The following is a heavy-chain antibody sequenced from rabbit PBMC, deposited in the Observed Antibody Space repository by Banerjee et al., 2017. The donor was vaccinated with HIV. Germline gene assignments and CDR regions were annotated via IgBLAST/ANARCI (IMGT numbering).Heavy chain of an antibody. CDR1: GFSFSSSYW. Sequence: QSLEESGGDLVKPGASLTLTCTASGFSFSSSYWICWVRQAPGKGLEWIACIYTGSSGSTYYASWAKGRFTISKTSSTTVTLQMTSLTAADTATYFCARGADSSYWSFDLWGPGTLVTVS. V-gene: IGHV1S40*01. CDR3: ARGADSSYWSFDL. D-gene: IGHD8-1*01. J-gene: IGHJ4*01. CDR2: IYTGSSGST.